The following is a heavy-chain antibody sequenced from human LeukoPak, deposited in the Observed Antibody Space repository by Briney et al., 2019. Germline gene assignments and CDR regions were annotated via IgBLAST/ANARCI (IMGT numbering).Heavy chain of an antibody. D-gene: IGHD3-10*01. Sequence: PGGSLRLSCAASGFTFSSYAMSWVRQAPGKGLEWVSAISGSGGSTYYADSVKGRFTISRDNSKNTLYLQMNSLRAEDTAVYYWAKASYGSGSYGVLFDYWGQGTLVTVSS. V-gene: IGHV3-23*01. CDR2: ISGSGGST. CDR1: GFTFSSYA. J-gene: IGHJ4*02. CDR3: AKASYGSGSYGVLFDY.